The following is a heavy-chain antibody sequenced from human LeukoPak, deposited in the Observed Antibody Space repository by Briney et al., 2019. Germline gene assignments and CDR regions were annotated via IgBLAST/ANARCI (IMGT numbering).Heavy chain of an antibody. CDR1: GFIFSRYA. CDR2: ISNSGGSI. J-gene: IGHJ4*02. D-gene: IGHD6-6*01. CDR3: AKETSSSFDY. Sequence: GGSLSLSCAVSGFIFSRYAMSWVRQATGKGLEWVSSISNSGGSIYYADSVKGRFTISRDNSKNTLYLQMNSLRAEDTAVYYCAKETSSSFDYWGQGTLVTVSS. V-gene: IGHV3-23*01.